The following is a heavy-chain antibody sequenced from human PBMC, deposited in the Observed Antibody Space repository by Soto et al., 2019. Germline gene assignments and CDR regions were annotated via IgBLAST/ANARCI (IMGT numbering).Heavy chain of an antibody. J-gene: IGHJ6*02. CDR3: ARDRGITMVRGVQSYYGMDV. D-gene: IGHD3-10*01. V-gene: IGHV3-33*01. CDR2: IWYDGSSK. Sequence: GGSLRLSCAASGFTFSSYGMHWVRQAPGKGLEWVAVIWYDGSSKYYADSVKGRFTISRDNSKNTLYLQMNSLRAEDTAVYYCARDRGITMVRGVQSYYGMDVWGQGTTVTV. CDR1: GFTFSSYG.